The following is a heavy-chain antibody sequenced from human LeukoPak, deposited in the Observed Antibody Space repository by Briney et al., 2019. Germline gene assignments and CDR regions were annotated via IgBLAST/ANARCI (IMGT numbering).Heavy chain of an antibody. Sequence: GASVKVSCKASGYTFTSYYMHWVRQAPGQGLEWMGIINPSGDSTSYAQKFQGRVTMTRDTSTSTVYMELSSLRSEDTAVYYCARDPGVIRSVPYGVDVWGQGTTVTVSS. CDR2: INPSGDST. CDR1: GYTFTSYY. V-gene: IGHV1-46*01. D-gene: IGHD3-16*02. CDR3: ARDPGVIRSVPYGVDV. J-gene: IGHJ6*02.